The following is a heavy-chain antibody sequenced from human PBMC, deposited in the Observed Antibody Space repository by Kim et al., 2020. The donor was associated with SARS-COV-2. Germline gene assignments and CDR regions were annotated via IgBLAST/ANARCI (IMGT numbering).Heavy chain of an antibody. CDR1: GGSFSGYY. CDR3: ARVPGLPGSYYYYYYGMDV. V-gene: IGHV4-34*01. CDR2: INHSGST. Sequence: SETLSLTCAVYGGSFSGYYWSWIRQPPGKGLEWIGEINHSGSTNYNPSLKSRVTISVDTSKNQFSLKLSSVTAADTAVYYCARVPGLPGSYYYYYYGMDVWGQGTTVTVSS. D-gene: IGHD1-26*01. J-gene: IGHJ6*02.